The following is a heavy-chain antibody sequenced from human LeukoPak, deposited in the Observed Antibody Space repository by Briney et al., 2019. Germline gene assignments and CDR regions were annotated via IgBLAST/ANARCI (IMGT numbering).Heavy chain of an antibody. D-gene: IGHD6-19*01. J-gene: IGHJ4*02. CDR3: ARQVGNAGWYFDY. Sequence: GGSLRLSCAASGFTFGAYAMHWVRQAPGKGLEWVAVIWYDGSNNYHADSLKDRFTISRDNSKNTLYLQINSLRAGDTAVYYCARQVGNAGWYFDYWGQGVLVTVSS. CDR2: IWYDGSNN. V-gene: IGHV3-33*01. CDR1: GFTFGAYA.